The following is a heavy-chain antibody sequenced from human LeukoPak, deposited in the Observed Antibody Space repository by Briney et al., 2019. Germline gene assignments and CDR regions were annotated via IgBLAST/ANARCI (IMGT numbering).Heavy chain of an antibody. J-gene: IGHJ4*02. D-gene: IGHD3-3*01. CDR1: GFTFSSYA. CDR2: LSGSGGST. CDR3: AKDLTIFGVVLIVLEDDY. Sequence: PGGSLRLSCAASGFTFSSYAMSWVRQAPGKGLEWVSTLSGSGGSTYYADSVKGRFTISRDNSKNTLYLQMNSLRAEDTAVYYWAKDLTIFGVVLIVLEDDYWGQGTPVTVSS. V-gene: IGHV3-23*01.